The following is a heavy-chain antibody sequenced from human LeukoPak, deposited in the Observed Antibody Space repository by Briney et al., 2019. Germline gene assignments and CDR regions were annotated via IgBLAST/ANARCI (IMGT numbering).Heavy chain of an antibody. J-gene: IGHJ4*02. CDR2: IKQDGSEK. V-gene: IGHV3-7*03. D-gene: IGHD5-12*01. CDR1: GFTVSSYW. Sequence: GGFLILSCASAGFTVSSYWMSWVRQAPGEVLGLVVNIKQDGSEKYYVDSVKGRCTISRDNAKNSLYLQMNSLRAEDTAVYYCAREGDSGYDSFFDYWGQGTLVTVSS. CDR3: AREGDSGYDSFFDY.